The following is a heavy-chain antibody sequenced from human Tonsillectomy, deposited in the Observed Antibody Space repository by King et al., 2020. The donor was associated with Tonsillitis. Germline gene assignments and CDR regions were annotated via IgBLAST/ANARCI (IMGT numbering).Heavy chain of an antibody. D-gene: IGHD3-10*01. Sequence: VQLVESGGGLVQPGGSLRLSCAASGFTFNSYWMHWVRQAPGKGLVWVSLINSDGSSTRYADSVQGRFTISRDNAKNTLYLQMNSLRAEDTAVYYCARDQVGYYDSEDGGDLYYYSYGMDVWGQGTTVTVSS. CDR3: ARDQVGYYDSEDGGDLYYYSYGMDV. CDR2: INSDGSST. CDR1: GFTFNSYW. J-gene: IGHJ6*02. V-gene: IGHV3-74*01.